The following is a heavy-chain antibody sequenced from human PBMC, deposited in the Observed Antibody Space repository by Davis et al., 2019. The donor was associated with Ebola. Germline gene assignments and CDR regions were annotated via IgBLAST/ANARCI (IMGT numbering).Heavy chain of an antibody. J-gene: IGHJ6*04. CDR1: GFSFNNYG. CDR2: IRYDGSNK. D-gene: IGHD2-15*01. V-gene: IGHV3-30*02. Sequence: GGSLRLSCATSGFSFNNYGMHWVRQAPGKGLEWVAFIRYDGSNKYYADSVKGRFTISRDNSKNTLYLQMNSLRAEDTAVYYCASSYGMDVWGKGTTVTVSS. CDR3: ASSYGMDV.